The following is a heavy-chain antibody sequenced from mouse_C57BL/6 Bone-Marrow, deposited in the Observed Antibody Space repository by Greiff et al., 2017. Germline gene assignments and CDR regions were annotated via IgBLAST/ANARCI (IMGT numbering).Heavy chain of an antibody. Sequence: EVKLMESGAELVRPGASVKLSCTVSGFNIKDDYMHWVKQRPEQGLEWIGWIDSENGDTEYASQFQGMATITADTSSKTAYLQVSSLTSDDTTVYYCTSYYYGSRWFDYWGQGTTLTVSS. D-gene: IGHD1-1*01. CDR3: TSYYYGSRWFDY. CDR2: IDSENGDT. CDR1: GFNIKDDY. J-gene: IGHJ2*01. V-gene: IGHV14-4*01.